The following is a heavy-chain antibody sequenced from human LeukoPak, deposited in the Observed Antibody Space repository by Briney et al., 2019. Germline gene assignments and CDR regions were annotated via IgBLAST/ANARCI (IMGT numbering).Heavy chain of an antibody. CDR2: IYPGDSDT. CDR3: ARQTYCSSTSCYFDY. Sequence: GESLKISCKGSGYSFTSYWIGWVRQMPGKGLAWMGIIYPGDSDTRYSPSFQGQVTISADKSISTAYLQWSSLKASDTAMYYCARQTYCSSTSCYFDYWGQGTLVTVSS. CDR1: GYSFTSYW. V-gene: IGHV5-51*01. D-gene: IGHD2-2*01. J-gene: IGHJ4*02.